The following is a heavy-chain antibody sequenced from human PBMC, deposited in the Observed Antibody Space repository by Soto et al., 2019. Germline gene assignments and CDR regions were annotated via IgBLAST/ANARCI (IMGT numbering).Heavy chain of an antibody. CDR3: SVPPTSPKGDLNWFDP. J-gene: IGHJ5*02. CDR2: ISSSSYYI. V-gene: IGHV3-21*01. Sequence: NPGGYLRLSCAASGFTFSSYSMTWVRQAPGKGLEWVSSISSSSYYIYYADSVQGRFTISRDNAKNSLYLQMNSLRAEDTAVYYCSVPPTSPKGDLNWFDPWGPGALVTVST. D-gene: IGHD2-21*02. CDR1: GFTFSSYS.